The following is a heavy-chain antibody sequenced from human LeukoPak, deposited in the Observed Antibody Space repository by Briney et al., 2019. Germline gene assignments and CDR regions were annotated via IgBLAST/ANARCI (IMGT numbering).Heavy chain of an antibody. CDR1: GFTFSSYA. Sequence: GGSLRLSCAASGFTFSSYAMSWVRQAPGKGLEWVSAISGSGGSTYYADSVKGRFTISRDNAKNSLYLQMNSLRAEDTAVYYCARVGPSLGYSNGYDYFDYWGQGTLVTVSS. CDR2: ISGSGGST. V-gene: IGHV3-23*01. J-gene: IGHJ4*02. D-gene: IGHD5-18*01. CDR3: ARVGPSLGYSNGYDYFDY.